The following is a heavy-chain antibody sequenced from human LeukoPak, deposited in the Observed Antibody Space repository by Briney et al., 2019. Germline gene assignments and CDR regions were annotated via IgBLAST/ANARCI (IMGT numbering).Heavy chain of an antibody. CDR2: IYHSGST. V-gene: IGHV4-38-2*01. Sequence: SETLSLTCAVSGYSISSGYYWGWIRQPPGKGLEWIGSIYHSGSTYYNPSLKSRVTISVDTSKNQFSLKLSSVTAADTAVYYCARGRITMVRGVRGQYYFDYWGQGTLVTVSS. CDR3: ARGRITMVRGVRGQYYFDY. CDR1: GYSISSGYY. D-gene: IGHD3-10*01. J-gene: IGHJ4*02.